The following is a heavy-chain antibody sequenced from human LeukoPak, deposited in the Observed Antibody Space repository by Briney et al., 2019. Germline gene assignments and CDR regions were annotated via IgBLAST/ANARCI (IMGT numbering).Heavy chain of an antibody. J-gene: IGHJ4*02. CDR3: ARDVLAVAGNSFDY. D-gene: IGHD6-19*01. V-gene: IGHV3-33*01. CDR2: IWYDGSNK. Sequence: GGSLRLSCAASGFTFSSYGMHWVRQAPGKGLEWGSVIWYDGSNKYYADSVKGRFTISRDNSKNTLYPQMNSLRAEDTAVYYCARDVLAVAGNSFDYWGQGTLVTVSS. CDR1: GFTFSSYG.